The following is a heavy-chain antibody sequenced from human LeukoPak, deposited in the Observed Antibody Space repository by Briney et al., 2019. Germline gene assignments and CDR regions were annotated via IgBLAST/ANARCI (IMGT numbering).Heavy chain of an antibody. J-gene: IGHJ4*02. CDR3: ARGYYFGSGTLGDY. Sequence: GGSLRLSCAASGFTFSSYAMHWVRQAPGKGLEWVAVISYDGSNKYYVDSVKGRFTISRDNSKSTLYLQMNSLTAEDTAVYYCARGYYFGSGTLGDYWGQGTLVTVSS. CDR2: ISYDGSNK. D-gene: IGHD3-10*01. V-gene: IGHV3-30*04. CDR1: GFTFSSYA.